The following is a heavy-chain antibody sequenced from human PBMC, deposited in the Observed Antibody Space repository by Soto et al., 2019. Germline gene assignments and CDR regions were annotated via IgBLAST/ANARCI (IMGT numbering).Heavy chain of an antibody. CDR2: IYPGDSDT. CDR3: ARLRGHSSSPTDYYYYGMDV. Sequence: EVQLVQSGAEVKKPGESLKISCKGSGYSFTSYWIGWVRQMPGKGLEWMGIIYPGDSDTRYSPSFQGQVTISADKSISTAYLQWSSLKASDTAMYYCARLRGHSSSPTDYYYYGMDVWGQGTTVTVSS. J-gene: IGHJ6*02. D-gene: IGHD6-6*01. V-gene: IGHV5-51*01. CDR1: GYSFTSYW.